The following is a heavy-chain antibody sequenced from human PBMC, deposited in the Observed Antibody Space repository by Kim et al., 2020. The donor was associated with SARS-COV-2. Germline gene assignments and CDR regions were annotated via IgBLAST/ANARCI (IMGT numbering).Heavy chain of an antibody. CDR3: TRDRGVLFAFDI. Sequence: EYAASVKGRLTISRDDSKSIAYLQMNSLQAEDTAVYYCTRDRGVLFAFDIWGQGTVVTVSS. D-gene: IGHD3-10*01. J-gene: IGHJ3*02. V-gene: IGHV3-49*02.